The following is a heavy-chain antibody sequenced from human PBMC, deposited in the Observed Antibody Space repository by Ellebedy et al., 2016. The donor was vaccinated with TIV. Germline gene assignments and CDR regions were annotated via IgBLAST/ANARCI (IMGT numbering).Heavy chain of an antibody. V-gene: IGHV3-23*01. CDR1: GFTITAHG. CDR3: ARGSFAPDY. D-gene: IGHD2-15*01. CDR2: LTFDGNNT. Sequence: GESLKISCAASGFTITAHGMTWVRQAPGKGLEWVSSLTFDGNNTFYANSVKGRFTISRDSSKNTLYLQLNRMTPEDTALYYCARGSFAPDYWGRGTLVTVSS. J-gene: IGHJ4*02.